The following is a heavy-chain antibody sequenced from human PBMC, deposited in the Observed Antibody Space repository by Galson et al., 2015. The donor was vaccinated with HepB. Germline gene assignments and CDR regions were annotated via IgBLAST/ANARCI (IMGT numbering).Heavy chain of an antibody. Sequence: LRLSCAASGFTFSSYGMHWVRQAPGKGLEWVAVIWYDGSNKYYADSVKGRFTISRDNSKNTLYLQMNSLRAEDTAVYYCARASQAQEFDYWGQGTLVTVSS. V-gene: IGHV3-33*01. CDR2: IWYDGSNK. CDR1: GFTFSSYG. D-gene: IGHD6-6*01. J-gene: IGHJ4*02. CDR3: ARASQAQEFDY.